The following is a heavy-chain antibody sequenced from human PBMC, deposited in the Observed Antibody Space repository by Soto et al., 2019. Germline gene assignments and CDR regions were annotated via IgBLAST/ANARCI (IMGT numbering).Heavy chain of an antibody. CDR2: IYHSGST. CDR3: ARASDSRGPFDY. CDR1: GGSISSSNC. Sequence: TLSLTCAVSGGSISSSNCWSWVRQPPGKGLEWIGEIYHSGSTNYNPSLKSRVTMSVDKSKNQFSLKLSSVTAADTAVYYCARASDSRGPFDYWGQGTLVTVSS. D-gene: IGHD3-22*01. J-gene: IGHJ4*02. V-gene: IGHV4-4*02.